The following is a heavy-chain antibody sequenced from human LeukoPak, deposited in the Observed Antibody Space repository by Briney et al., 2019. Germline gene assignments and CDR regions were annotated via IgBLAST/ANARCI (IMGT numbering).Heavy chain of an antibody. CDR1: GFTFSSYG. J-gene: IGHJ4*02. V-gene: IGHV3-30*03. CDR2: ISYDGSNK. CDR3: AGGYSYGWSGPDY. Sequence: PGRSLRLSCAASGFTFSSYGMHWVRQAPGKGLEWVAVISYDGSNKYYADSVKGRFTISRDNSKNTLYLQMNSLRAEDTAVYYCAGGYSYGWSGPDYWGQGTLVTVSS. D-gene: IGHD5-18*01.